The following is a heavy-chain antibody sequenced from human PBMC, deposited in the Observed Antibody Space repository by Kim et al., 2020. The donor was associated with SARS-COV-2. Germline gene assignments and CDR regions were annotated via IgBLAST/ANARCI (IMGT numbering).Heavy chain of an antibody. V-gene: IGHV3-23*01. CDR3: AKGGPYCAGGFCNWFDP. Sequence: GGSLRLSCAASGFTFGTYAITWVRQAPGKGLEWVSGISGNGAYTNYADSVKGRFTISRDNSKNTLYVQMNSLRAEDTAVYYCAKGGPYCAGGFCNWFDPWGQGTLVTVSS. D-gene: IGHD2-8*02. J-gene: IGHJ5*02. CDR1: GFTFGTYA. CDR2: ISGNGAYT.